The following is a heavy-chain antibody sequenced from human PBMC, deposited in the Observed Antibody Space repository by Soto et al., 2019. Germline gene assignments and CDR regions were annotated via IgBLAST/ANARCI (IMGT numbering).Heavy chain of an antibody. Sequence: LRLSCAASGFTFSGSAMHWVRQASGKGLEWVGRIRSKANSYATAYAASVKGRFTISRDDSKNTAYLQMNSLKTEDTAVYYCTRPLXMNDYGDYDYYYYGMDVWGLGTTVTVSS. CDR2: IRSKANSYAT. CDR1: GFTFSGSA. D-gene: IGHD4-17*01. J-gene: IGHJ6*02. V-gene: IGHV3-73*01. CDR3: TRPLXMNDYGDYDYYYYGMDV.